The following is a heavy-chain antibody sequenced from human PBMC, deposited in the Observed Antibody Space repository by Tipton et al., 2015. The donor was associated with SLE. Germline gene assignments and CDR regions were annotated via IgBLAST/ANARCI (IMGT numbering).Heavy chain of an antibody. CDR2: IYYSGST. D-gene: IGHD1-26*01. CDR1: GGSISSGDYY. J-gene: IGHJ3*02. Sequence: TLSLTCTVSGGSISSGDYYWSWIRQPPGKGLEWIGYIYYSGSTYYNPSLKSRVTISVDTSKNQFSLKLSSVTAADTAAYYCARDLGAPVPFDIWGQGTMVTVSS. V-gene: IGHV4-30-4*01. CDR3: ARDLGAPVPFDI.